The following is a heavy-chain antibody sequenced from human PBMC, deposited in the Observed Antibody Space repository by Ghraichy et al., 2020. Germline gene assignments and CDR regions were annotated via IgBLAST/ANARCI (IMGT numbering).Heavy chain of an antibody. CDR1: GDSVSSNSAS. Sequence: SQTLSLTCAISGDSVSSNSASWNWIRQSPSRGLEWLGRTYYRSKWYNDYAASLQGRIIINPDTTKNHFSLQLNSVTPEDTAAYFCSRGPSTYMDVWAKGTTVTVSS. D-gene: IGHD5/OR15-5a*01. J-gene: IGHJ6*03. CDR2: TYYRSKWYN. V-gene: IGHV6-1*01. CDR3: SRGPSTYMDV.